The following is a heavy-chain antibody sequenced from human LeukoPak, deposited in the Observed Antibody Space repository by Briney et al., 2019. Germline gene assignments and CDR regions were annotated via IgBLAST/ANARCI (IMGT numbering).Heavy chain of an antibody. CDR3: ARVRGNGWYFHL. Sequence: GSLRLSCAASGFTLSSYSMNWVRQAPGKGLEWVSYISGGSSSIYSADSVEGRFTISRDHAKNSLYLQLNSLRDEDTALYYCARVRGNGWYFHLWPRGTLVSVPS. V-gene: IGHV3-48*02. D-gene: IGHD4-23*01. CDR1: GFTLSSYS. CDR2: ISGGSSSI. J-gene: IGHJ2*01.